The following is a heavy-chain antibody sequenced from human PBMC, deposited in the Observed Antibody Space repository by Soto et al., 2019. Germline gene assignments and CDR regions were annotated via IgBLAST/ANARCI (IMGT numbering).Heavy chain of an antibody. D-gene: IGHD3-3*01. CDR2: ISGSGGST. J-gene: IGHJ4*02. V-gene: IGHV3-23*01. CDR3: AKDPYYDFRSGYYFDY. Sequence: EVQLLESGGGLVQPGGSLRLSCAASGFTFSSYAMSWVRQAPGKGLEWVSAISGSGGSTYYADSVKGRFTISRDNSKNTLYLQMNSLRAEDTAVYYCAKDPYYDFRSGYYFDYWGQGTLVTVSS. CDR1: GFTFSSYA.